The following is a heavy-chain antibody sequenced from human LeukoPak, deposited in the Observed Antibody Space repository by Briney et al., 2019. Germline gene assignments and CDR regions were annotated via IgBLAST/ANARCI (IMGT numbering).Heavy chain of an antibody. Sequence: PGRSLRLSCAASGFTFSSYWMHWVRQAPGKGLVWVSRINSDGSSTSYADSVKGRFTISRDNAKNTLYLQMNSLRAEDTAVYYCARVVGAYYFDYWGQGTLVTVSS. D-gene: IGHD1-26*01. J-gene: IGHJ4*02. CDR3: ARVVGAYYFDY. CDR2: INSDGSST. V-gene: IGHV3-74*01. CDR1: GFTFSSYW.